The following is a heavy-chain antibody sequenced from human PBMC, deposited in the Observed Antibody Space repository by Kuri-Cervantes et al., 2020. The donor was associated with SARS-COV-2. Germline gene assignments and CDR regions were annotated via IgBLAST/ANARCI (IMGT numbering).Heavy chain of an antibody. J-gene: IGHJ6*03. CDR2: ISSSSSYI. V-gene: IGHV3-21*01. Sequence: GESLKISCAASGFTFSSYSMNWVRQAPGKGLEWVSSISSSSSYIYYADSVKGRFTISRDNAKNSLYPQMNSLRAEDTAVYYCARGHVATYYYYYMDVWGKGTTVTVSS. CDR1: GFTFSSYS. CDR3: ARGHVATYYYYYMDV. D-gene: IGHD3-16*01.